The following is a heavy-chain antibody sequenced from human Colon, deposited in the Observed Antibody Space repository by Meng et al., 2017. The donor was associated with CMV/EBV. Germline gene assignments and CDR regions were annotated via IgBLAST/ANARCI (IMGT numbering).Heavy chain of an antibody. CDR1: GFIFRNAW. CDR2: IKRKSDGRAA. D-gene: IGHD3-22*01. Sequence: GESLKISCAASGFIFRNAWMSWVRQAPGKGLEWVGRIKRKSDGRAAEYAAPVKGRFIISRDDSENTLYLQMNSLKTEDTAVYYCNTGVTGDYYYYDSSGSDYWGQGTLVTVSS. CDR3: NTGVTGDYYYYDSSGSDY. J-gene: IGHJ4*02. V-gene: IGHV3-15*01.